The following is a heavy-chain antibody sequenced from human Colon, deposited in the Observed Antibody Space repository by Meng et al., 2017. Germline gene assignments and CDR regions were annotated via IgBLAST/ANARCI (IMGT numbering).Heavy chain of an antibody. CDR2: FDPEDGET. V-gene: IGHV1-24*01. CDR3: AANTAMATNFAY. Sequence: ASVKVSCKVSGYTFTELSMHWVRQAPGKGLEWMGGFDPEDGETIYAQKFQGRVTMTEDTSTDTAYMELSSLRSENTAVYYCAANTAMATNFAYWGQGTLVTVSS. D-gene: IGHD5-18*01. J-gene: IGHJ4*02. CDR1: GYTFTELS.